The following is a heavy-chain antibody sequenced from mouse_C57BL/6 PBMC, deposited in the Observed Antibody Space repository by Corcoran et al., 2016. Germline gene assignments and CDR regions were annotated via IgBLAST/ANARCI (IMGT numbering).Heavy chain of an antibody. J-gene: IGHJ4*01. V-gene: IGHV9-3*01. D-gene: IGHD6-1*01. CDR3: ARKASYYYAMDY. CDR2: INTYSGVP. Sequence: QIQLVQSGPELKKPGETVKISCKASGYTFTTYGMSWVKQAPGKGLKWMGWINTYSGVPTYADDFKGRFAFSLETSASTAYLQINNLKNEDTATYFCARKASYYYAMDYWGQGTSVTVSS. CDR1: GYTFTTYG.